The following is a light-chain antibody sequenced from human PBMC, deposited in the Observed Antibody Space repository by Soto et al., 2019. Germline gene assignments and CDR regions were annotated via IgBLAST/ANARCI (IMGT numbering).Light chain of an antibody. CDR2: VPS. CDR3: QQYGSLSWT. V-gene: IGKV3-20*01. J-gene: IGKJ1*01. Sequence: DIVLTQYPGTLQLSPGERATICCRASQSVSSNYLAWYHQKPGQAPRLLIYVPSTRATGVPDRFSGSGSGTDFTLTISRLESADWAVYHCQQYGSLSWTFGQGTKVEI. CDR1: QSVSSNY.